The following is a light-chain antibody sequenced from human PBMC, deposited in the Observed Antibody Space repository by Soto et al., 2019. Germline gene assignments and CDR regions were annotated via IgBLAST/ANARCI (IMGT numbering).Light chain of an antibody. V-gene: IGKV3-20*01. J-gene: IGKJ5*01. Sequence: EIVMTQYPATLSVSPGERATLSCRAIQSVSSDLAWYHQKPGQAPRLLIYGASSRATGIPDRFSGSGSGTDFTLTISRLEPEDFAVYYCQQYGSSPPKVTFGQGTRLEIK. CDR3: QQYGSSPPKVT. CDR2: GAS. CDR1: QSVSSD.